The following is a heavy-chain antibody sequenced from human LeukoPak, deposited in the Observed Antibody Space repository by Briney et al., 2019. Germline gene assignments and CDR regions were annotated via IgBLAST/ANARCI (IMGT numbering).Heavy chain of an antibody. V-gene: IGHV1-18*01. Sequence: ASVKVSCMASGYTFTSYGISWVRRAPGQGLEWMGWISAYNGNTNYAQKLQGRVTMTTDTSTSTAYMELRSLRSDDTAVYYCARLGHKMNYYDSSGYYPLDYWGQGTLVTVSS. CDR3: ARLGHKMNYYDSSGYYPLDY. CDR1: GYTFTSYG. J-gene: IGHJ4*02. D-gene: IGHD3-22*01. CDR2: ISAYNGNT.